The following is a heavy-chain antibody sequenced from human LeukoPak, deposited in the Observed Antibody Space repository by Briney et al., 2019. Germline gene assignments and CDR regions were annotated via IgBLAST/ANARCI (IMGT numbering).Heavy chain of an antibody. J-gene: IGHJ4*02. V-gene: IGHV3-23*01. CDR2: IIGSAVNT. D-gene: IGHD3-10*01. CDR3: AKYTSGTSYRGLDQ. Sequence: GGSLGLSCGASGLTVSSYGMSWVRQAPGKGLEWVSTIIGSAVNTYYADSVKGRFTISRDDSKNTVYLQMNSLRAEDTAVYSCAKYTSGTSYRGLDQWGQGTLVTVSS. CDR1: GLTVSSYG.